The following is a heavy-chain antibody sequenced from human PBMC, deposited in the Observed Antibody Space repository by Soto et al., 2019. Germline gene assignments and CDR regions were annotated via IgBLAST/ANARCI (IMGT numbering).Heavy chain of an antibody. CDR3: ARPRGYMVRGVTDAFDI. CDR2: IWYDGSNK. J-gene: IGHJ3*02. D-gene: IGHD3-10*01. Sequence: QVQLVESGGGVVQPGRSLRLSCAASGFTFSSYGMHWVRQAPGKGLEWVAVIWYDGSNKYYADSVKGRFTISRDNSKNTLYLQRNSLRADDTAVYYCARPRGYMVRGVTDAFDIWGQGTMVTVSS. V-gene: IGHV3-33*01. CDR1: GFTFSSYG.